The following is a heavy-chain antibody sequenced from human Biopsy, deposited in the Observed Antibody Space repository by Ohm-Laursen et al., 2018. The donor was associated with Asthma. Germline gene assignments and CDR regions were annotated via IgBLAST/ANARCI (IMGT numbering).Heavy chain of an antibody. J-gene: IGHJ6*02. CDR1: GFRFSDYG. Sequence: GSLRPSCAASGFRFSDYGMNWVRQAPGKGLEWVASISSGGGSRDYADSMEGRFTISRDNYNMVFLHMTYLRDEDAAFYYCARFSMLRKTACGPYYIYKMDVWGQGTTVTVSS. CDR2: ISSGGGSR. CDR3: ARFSMLRKTACGPYYIYKMDV. V-gene: IGHV3-23*01. D-gene: IGHD3-3*01.